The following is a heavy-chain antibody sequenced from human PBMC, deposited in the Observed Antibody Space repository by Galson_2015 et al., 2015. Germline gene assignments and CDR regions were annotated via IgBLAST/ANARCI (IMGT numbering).Heavy chain of an antibody. D-gene: IGHD7-27*01. CDR2: TYWDDDK. CDR3: ALPVGIKGADDAFDI. J-gene: IGHJ3*02. Sequence: PALVKPTQTLTLTCTFSGFSLSTSGVGVGWIRQPPGKALEWLALTYWDDDKRYSPSLKSRLTITKDTSKNQVVLTMTNMDPVDTATYYSALPVGIKGADDAFDIWGQGTMVTVSS. V-gene: IGHV2-5*02. CDR1: GFSLSTSGVG.